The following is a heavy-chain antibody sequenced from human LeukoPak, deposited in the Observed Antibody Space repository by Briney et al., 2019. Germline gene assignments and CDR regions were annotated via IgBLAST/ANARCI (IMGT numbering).Heavy chain of an antibody. J-gene: IGHJ3*02. V-gene: IGHV3-53*01. Sequence: PGGSLRLSCAASGFTVSSNYMSWVRQAPGKGLEWVSVIYSGGSTYYPDSVKGRFTISRDNSKNTLYLQMNSLRAEDTAMYYCARRTYGDYLDAFDIWGQGTMVTVSS. D-gene: IGHD4-17*01. CDR3: ARRTYGDYLDAFDI. CDR2: IYSGGST. CDR1: GFTVSSNY.